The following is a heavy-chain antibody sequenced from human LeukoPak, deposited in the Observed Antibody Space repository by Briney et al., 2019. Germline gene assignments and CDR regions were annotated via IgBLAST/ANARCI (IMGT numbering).Heavy chain of an antibody. Sequence: PGGSLRLSCAASGFTFSNYWMSWVRQAPGKGLEWVSVIYSGGSTYYADSVKGRFTISRDNSKNTLYLQMNSLRAEDTAVYYCARDNMATAIPTSDYWGQGTLVTVSS. CDR2: IYSGGST. V-gene: IGHV3-53*01. CDR1: GFTFSNYW. CDR3: ARDNMATAIPTSDY. D-gene: IGHD2-2*02. J-gene: IGHJ4*02.